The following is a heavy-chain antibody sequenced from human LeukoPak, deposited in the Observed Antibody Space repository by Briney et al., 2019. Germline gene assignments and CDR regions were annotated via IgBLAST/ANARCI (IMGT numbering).Heavy chain of an antibody. Sequence: GRSLRLSCAASGFTFSSYAMHWVRQAPGKGLEWVAVISYDGSNKYYADSVKGRFTISRDNSKNTLYLQMNSLRAEDTAVYYCAKSREGSSSLNYYYYGMDVWGQGTTVTVSS. D-gene: IGHD6-13*01. V-gene: IGHV3-30*18. J-gene: IGHJ6*02. CDR2: ISYDGSNK. CDR3: AKSREGSSSLNYYYYGMDV. CDR1: GFTFSSYA.